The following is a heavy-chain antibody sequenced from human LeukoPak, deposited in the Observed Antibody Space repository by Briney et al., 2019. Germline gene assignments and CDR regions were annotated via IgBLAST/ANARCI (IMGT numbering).Heavy chain of an antibody. V-gene: IGHV3-49*04. CDR3: TRGYTDFGY. Sequence: GGSLRLSCTASGFTFGDYAMSWVRQAPGKGLEWVGFIRSKAYGGTTEYAASVKGRFTISRDDSKSIAYLQMNSLKTEDTAVYYCTRGYTDFGYWGQGTLVTVSS. CDR1: GFTFGDYA. D-gene: IGHD3-16*02. CDR2: IRSKAYGGTT. J-gene: IGHJ4*02.